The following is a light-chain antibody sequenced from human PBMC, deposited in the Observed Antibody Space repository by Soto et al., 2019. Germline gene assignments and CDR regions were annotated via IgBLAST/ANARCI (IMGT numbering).Light chain of an antibody. J-gene: IGLJ2*01. CDR2: EVS. CDR3: SSYTSSSTLVV. Sequence: QSVLTQPASVSGSPGQSITISCTGTSSDVGGYDYVSWYLQHPGKAPKLIIYEVSYRPSGVSNRFSGSKSGNTASLTISGLQAEDEADYYCSSYTSSSTLVVFGGGTKLTVL. V-gene: IGLV2-14*01. CDR1: SSDVGGYDY.